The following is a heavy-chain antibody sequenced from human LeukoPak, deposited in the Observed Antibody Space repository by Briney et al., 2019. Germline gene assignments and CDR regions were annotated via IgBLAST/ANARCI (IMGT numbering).Heavy chain of an antibody. CDR1: GFTFSSYA. CDR2: ISYDGSNK. Sequence: PGGSLRLSCAASGFTFSSYAMRWVRQAPGKGLEWVALISYDGSNKYYADSVKGRFTISRDNSKNTLYLQMNSLRAEDTAVYYCARDRIPAARGHYGMDVWGQGTTVTVSS. D-gene: IGHD2-2*01. V-gene: IGHV3-30-3*01. CDR3: ARDRIPAARGHYGMDV. J-gene: IGHJ6*02.